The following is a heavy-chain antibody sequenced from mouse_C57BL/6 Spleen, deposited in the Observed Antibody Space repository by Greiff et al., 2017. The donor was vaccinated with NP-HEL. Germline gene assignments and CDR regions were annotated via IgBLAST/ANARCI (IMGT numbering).Heavy chain of an antibody. J-gene: IGHJ2*01. CDR3: AGLGYGSSYLDY. CDR1: GYAFSSSW. D-gene: IGHD1-1*01. CDR2: IYPGDGDT. Sequence: QVQLQQSGPELVKPGASVKISCKASGYAFSSSWMNWVKQRPGKGLEWIGRIYPGDGDTNYNGKFKGKATLTADKSSSTAYMQLSSLTSEDSAVYFCAGLGYGSSYLDYWGKGTTLTVSS. V-gene: IGHV1-82*01.